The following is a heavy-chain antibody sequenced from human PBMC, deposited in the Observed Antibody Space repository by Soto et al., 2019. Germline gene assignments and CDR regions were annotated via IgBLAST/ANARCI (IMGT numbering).Heavy chain of an antibody. D-gene: IGHD3-16*02. CDR2: ISSSGSTI. CDR3: ARDQYDYIWGSYPTNEY. CDR1: GFTFSDYY. V-gene: IGHV3-11*01. J-gene: IGHJ4*02. Sequence: GGSLRLSCAASGFTFSDYYMSWIRQAPGKGLEWVSYISSSGSTIYYADSVKGRFTISRDNAKNSLYLQMNSLRAEDTAVYYCARDQYDYIWGSYPTNEYWGQGTLVTVSS.